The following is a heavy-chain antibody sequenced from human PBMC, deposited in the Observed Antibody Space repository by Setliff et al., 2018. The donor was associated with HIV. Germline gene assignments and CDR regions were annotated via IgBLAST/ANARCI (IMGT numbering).Heavy chain of an antibody. CDR3: VRGVQSPPRYSYYYTDV. CDR1: SRTFNSHT. CDR2: IIPILGVA. J-gene: IGHJ6*03. V-gene: IGHV1-69*02. D-gene: IGHD3-3*01. Sequence: SVKVSCKASSRTFNSHTINWVRQAPGQGLDWMGRIIPILGVANYAQRFQGKVTITADKSTSTAYMELTSLRFDDTAMYYCVRGVQSPPRYSYYYTDVWGEGTMVTVSS.